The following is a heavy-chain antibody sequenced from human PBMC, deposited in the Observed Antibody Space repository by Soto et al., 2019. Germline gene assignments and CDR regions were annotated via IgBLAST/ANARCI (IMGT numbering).Heavy chain of an antibody. V-gene: IGHV3-30-3*01. CDR3: VRDSGANYGTFWYFDL. J-gene: IGHJ2*01. D-gene: IGHD5-18*01. CDR1: GFSFNFYA. CDR2: ISNDGSSE. Sequence: QVQLVESGGGVVQPGRSLRISCAATGFSFNFYAMYWVRQAPGKGLEWVAMISNDGSSENYADSVRGRFIISRDNSKKTLFLQMNSLRPEDMATYYCVRDSGANYGTFWYFDLWCRGTLVTVAS.